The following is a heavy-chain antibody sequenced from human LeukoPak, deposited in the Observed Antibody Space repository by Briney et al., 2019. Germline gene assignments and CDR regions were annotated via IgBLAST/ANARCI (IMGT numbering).Heavy chain of an antibody. J-gene: IGHJ6*02. CDR2: IDTNTGNP. Sequence: ASVKVSCKASGYTFTSYAMNCVRQAPGQGLEWMGWIDTNTGNPTYAQGFTGRFVFSLDTSVSTAYLQISSLKAEDTAVYYCARDPDSGYDCMDVWGQGTTATVSS. D-gene: IGHD5-12*01. CDR1: GYTFTSYA. CDR3: ARDPDSGYDCMDV. V-gene: IGHV7-4-1*02.